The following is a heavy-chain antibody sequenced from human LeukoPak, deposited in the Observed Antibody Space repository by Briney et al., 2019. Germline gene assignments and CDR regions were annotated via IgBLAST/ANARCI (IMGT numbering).Heavy chain of an antibody. CDR1: GFTVSRNF. D-gene: IGHD2-8*02. V-gene: IGHV3-33*08. Sequence: GGSLRLSCAASGFTVSRNFMTWVRQAPGKGLEWVAVIWYDGSNKYYADSVKGRFTISRDNSKNTLYLQMGSLRTEDTAVYYCARDSYFSPGTGGSLDYWGQGTLVTVSS. J-gene: IGHJ4*02. CDR2: IWYDGSNK. CDR3: ARDSYFSPGTGGSLDY.